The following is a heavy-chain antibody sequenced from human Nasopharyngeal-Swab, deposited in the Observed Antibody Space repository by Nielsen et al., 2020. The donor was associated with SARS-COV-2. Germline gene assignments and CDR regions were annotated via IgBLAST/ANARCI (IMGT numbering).Heavy chain of an antibody. D-gene: IGHD6-19*01. J-gene: IGHJ6*02. CDR1: GGSFSGYY. V-gene: IGHV4-34*01. CDR3: ARVPPIAVAGKGVDV. Sequence: SETLSLTCAVYGGSFSGYYWSWIRQPPGKGLEWIGEINHSGSTNYNPSLKSRVTISVDTSKNQFSLKLSSVTAADTAVYYCARVPPIAVAGKGVDVWGQGTTVTASS. CDR2: INHSGST.